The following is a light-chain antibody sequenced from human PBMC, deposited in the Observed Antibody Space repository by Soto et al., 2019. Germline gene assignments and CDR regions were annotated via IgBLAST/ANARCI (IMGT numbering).Light chain of an antibody. CDR2: GAS. Sequence: EIVLTQSRRTLSLSPGEGATLSCSSSQSVSSSYLAWYQQKPGQAPRLLIYGASSRATGIPDRFSGSGSGTDFTLTISRLEPEDFAVYYCQQYGSSVETFGQGTKVDIK. V-gene: IGKV3-20*01. J-gene: IGKJ1*01. CDR3: QQYGSSVET. CDR1: QSVSSSY.